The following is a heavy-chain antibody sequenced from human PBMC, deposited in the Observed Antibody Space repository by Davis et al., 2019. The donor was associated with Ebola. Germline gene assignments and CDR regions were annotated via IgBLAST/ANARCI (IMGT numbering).Heavy chain of an antibody. D-gene: IGHD3-9*01. Sequence: AASVTVSCKASGFTFTNSALQWVRQARGQRLEWMGWIVVGSGNTNYAQKFQERVTITRDMSTSTAYMELSSLRSEDTAVYYCAASLNFEWLLSGMDVWGQGTTVTVSS. V-gene: IGHV1-58*01. CDR3: AASLNFEWLLSGMDV. CDR2: IVVGSGNT. J-gene: IGHJ6*02. CDR1: GFTFTNSA.